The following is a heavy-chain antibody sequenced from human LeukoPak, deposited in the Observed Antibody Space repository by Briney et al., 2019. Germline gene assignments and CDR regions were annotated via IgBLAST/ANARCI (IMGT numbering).Heavy chain of an antibody. Sequence: GGSLRLSCAASGFIVSSKYMSWVRQAPGKGLEWVSVIYSGGSTHYADSVKGRFTISRDNSKNTLYLQMNSLRAEDTAVYYCAKGEMGALDDFYYSYMDVWGKGTTVTISS. CDR3: AKGEMGALDDFYYSYMDV. CDR1: GFIVSSKY. D-gene: IGHD1-26*01. CDR2: IYSGGST. J-gene: IGHJ6*03. V-gene: IGHV3-66*01.